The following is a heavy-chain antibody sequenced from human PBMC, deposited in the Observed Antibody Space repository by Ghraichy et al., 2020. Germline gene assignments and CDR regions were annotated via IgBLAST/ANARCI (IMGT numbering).Heavy chain of an antibody. D-gene: IGHD6-19*01. J-gene: IGHJ5*02. CDR1: GGSISSNY. CDR2: IYYSGST. Sequence: SETLSLTCTVSGGSISSNYWSWIRQPPGTGLEWIGYIYYSGSTNDNSSLKSRVTISVDTSKNQFSLKLSSVTAADTAVYYCARGNIAVAGRFDPWGQGTLVTVSS. V-gene: IGHV4-59*01. CDR3: ARGNIAVAGRFDP.